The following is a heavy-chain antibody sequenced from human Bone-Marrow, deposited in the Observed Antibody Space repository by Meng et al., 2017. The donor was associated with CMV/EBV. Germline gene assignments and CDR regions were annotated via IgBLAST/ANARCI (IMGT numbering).Heavy chain of an antibody. Sequence: SETLSLTCTVSRSTISSYYWNWIRQPPGKGLQWLGYVSGSGFMKYNPSLESRVTISRDRSRSQFFLALDSVTAADTAVYFCARGTTTTQHYFDYWGQGMLVIVSS. CDR1: RSTISSYY. CDR3: ARGTTTTQHYFDY. J-gene: IGHJ4*02. CDR2: VSGSGFM. V-gene: IGHV4-59*01. D-gene: IGHD1-7*01.